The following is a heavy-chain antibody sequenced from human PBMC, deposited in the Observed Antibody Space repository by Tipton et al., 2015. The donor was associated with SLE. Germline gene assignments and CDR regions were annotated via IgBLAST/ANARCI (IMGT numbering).Heavy chain of an antibody. J-gene: IGHJ6*02. CDR2: ISYDGSTK. CDR1: GFNFSSYA. Sequence: SLRLSCAASGFNFSSYAMHWVRQAPGKGLEWVAFISYDGSTKYYVDSVKGRFTISRDNSKTTLYLQMNSLSGEDTAVYYCARRAAKYYDSSGYYLWNYHSYVMDVWGQGTTVTVSS. V-gene: IGHV3-30*04. D-gene: IGHD3-22*01. CDR3: ARRAAKYYDSSGYYLWNYHSYVMDV.